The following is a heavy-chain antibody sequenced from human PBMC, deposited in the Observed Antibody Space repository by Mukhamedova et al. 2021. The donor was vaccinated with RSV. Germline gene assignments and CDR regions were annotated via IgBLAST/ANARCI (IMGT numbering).Heavy chain of an antibody. J-gene: IGHJ4*02. D-gene: IGHD3-22*01. CDR2: IRYDGALK. Sequence: MGLEWVAFIRYDGALKYYEDSVKGRFTISRDNSKNTLYLQMNSLRAEDMAVYYCASDPHYYDSRGYYYGIDYWGQGTLVTVSS. V-gene: IGHV3-30*02. CDR3: ASDPHYYDSRGYYYGIDY.